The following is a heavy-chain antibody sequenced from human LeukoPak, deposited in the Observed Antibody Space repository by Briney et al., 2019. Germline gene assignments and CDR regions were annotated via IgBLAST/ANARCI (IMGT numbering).Heavy chain of an antibody. V-gene: IGHV4-38-2*02. Sequence: PSETLSLTCTVSGYSISSGYYWGWIRQPPGKGLEWIGSIYHSGSTYYNPSLKSRVTISVDTSKNQFSLKLSSVTAADTAVYYCARDGGSGELLYFDYWGQGTLVTVSS. J-gene: IGHJ4*02. CDR1: GYSISSGYY. CDR3: ARDGGSGELLYFDY. D-gene: IGHD1-26*01. CDR2: IYHSGST.